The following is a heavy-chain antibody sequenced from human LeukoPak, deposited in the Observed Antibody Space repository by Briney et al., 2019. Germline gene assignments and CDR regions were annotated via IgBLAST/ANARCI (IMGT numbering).Heavy chain of an antibody. CDR1: GFKFSYYW. V-gene: IGHV3-7*01. J-gene: IGHJ6*03. CDR2: IKESGSEK. D-gene: IGHD5-12*01. CDR3: ARVLSSGYDTSPYYYYYYMDV. Sequence: GGSLRLSCAASGFKFSYYWMTWVRQAPGKGLEWLANIKESGSEKYYVDSVKGRFTTSRDNADDLVYLQMNSLRVEDTAVYYCARVLSSGYDTSPYYYYYYMDVWGKGTTVTVSS.